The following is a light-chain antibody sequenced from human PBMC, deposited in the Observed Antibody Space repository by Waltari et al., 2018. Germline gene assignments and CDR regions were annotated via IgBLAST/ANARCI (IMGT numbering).Light chain of an antibody. CDR2: ATS. Sequence: AIQMTQSPSSLSASVGDRVTITCRASQGIRTNLGWYQQQPGKAPKLLMYATSTLQSGVPSRFSGSGSGTDFTLTISSLQPEDFATYYCLQDYNYPWTFGQGTKVEIK. CDR1: QGIRTN. V-gene: IGKV1-6*01. J-gene: IGKJ1*01. CDR3: LQDYNYPWT.